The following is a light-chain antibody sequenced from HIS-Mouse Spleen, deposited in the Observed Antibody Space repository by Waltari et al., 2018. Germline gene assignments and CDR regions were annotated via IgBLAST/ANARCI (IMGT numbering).Light chain of an antibody. CDR1: QSLLHINGYNY. J-gene: IGKJ5*01. Sequence: DIVMTQSPLSLPVTPGEPASTSCRSSQSLLHINGYNYLDWYLQKPGQSPQLLIYLGSNRASGVPDRFSGSGSGTDFTLKISRVEAEDVGVYYCMQALQTPITFGQGTRLEIK. V-gene: IGKV2-28*01. CDR2: LGS. CDR3: MQALQTPIT.